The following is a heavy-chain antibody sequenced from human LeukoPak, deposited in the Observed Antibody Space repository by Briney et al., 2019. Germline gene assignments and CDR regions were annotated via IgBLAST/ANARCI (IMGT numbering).Heavy chain of an antibody. Sequence: VKLSCKASGGTFSNYAINWVRQSPGQGLEWMGRITPILGLINYAQKFQGRVTITADKSTSTGYLDVTGLRSDDTAVYYCARGRGSRTGYNGDYLDYWGQGTMVTVSS. CDR2: ITPILGLI. CDR3: ARGRGSRTGYNGDYLDY. D-gene: IGHD5-24*01. V-gene: IGHV1-69*10. CDR1: GGTFSNYA. J-gene: IGHJ4*02.